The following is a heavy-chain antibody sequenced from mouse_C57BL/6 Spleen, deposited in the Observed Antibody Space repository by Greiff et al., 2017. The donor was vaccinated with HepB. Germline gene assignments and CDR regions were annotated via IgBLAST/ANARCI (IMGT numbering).Heavy chain of an antibody. CDR2: IRLKSDNYAT. J-gene: IGHJ3*01. CDR3: TGGRFAY. CDR1: GFTFSNYW. Sequence: EVQLQQSGGGLVQPGGSMKLSCVASGFTFSNYWMNWVRQSPEKGLEWVAQIRLKSDNYATHYAESVKGRFTISRDDSKSSVYLQMNNLRAEDTGIYYCTGGRFAYWGQGTLVTVSA. V-gene: IGHV6-3*01.